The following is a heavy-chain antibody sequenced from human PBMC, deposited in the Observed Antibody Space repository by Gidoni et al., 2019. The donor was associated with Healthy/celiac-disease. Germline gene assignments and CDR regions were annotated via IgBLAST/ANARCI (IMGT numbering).Heavy chain of an antibody. CDR3: TTVWWELGEYYFDY. CDR1: GFTFSNAW. CDR2: IKSKTDGGTT. V-gene: IGHV3-15*01. J-gene: IGHJ4*02. D-gene: IGHD1-26*01. Sequence: EVQLVESGGGLVKPGGSLRLSCAASGFTFSNAWMSWVSQAPGKGLEWVGRIKSKTDGGTTDYAAPVKGRFTISRDDSKNTLYLQMNSLKTEDTAVYYCTTVWWELGEYYFDYWGQGTLVTVSS.